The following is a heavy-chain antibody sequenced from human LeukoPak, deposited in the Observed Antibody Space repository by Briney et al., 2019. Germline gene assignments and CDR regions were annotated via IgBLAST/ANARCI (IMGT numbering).Heavy chain of an antibody. CDR3: ARGPRITMIVVVMGRIYFDY. CDR1: GYTFTSYG. V-gene: IGHV1-18*04. J-gene: IGHJ4*02. CDR2: ISAYNGNT. Sequence: ASVKVSCKASGYTFTSYGISWVRQAPGQGLEWMGWISAYNGNTNYAQKLQGGVTMTTDTSTSTAYMELRSLRSDDTAVYYCARGPRITMIVVVMGRIYFDYWGQGTLVTVSS. D-gene: IGHD3-22*01.